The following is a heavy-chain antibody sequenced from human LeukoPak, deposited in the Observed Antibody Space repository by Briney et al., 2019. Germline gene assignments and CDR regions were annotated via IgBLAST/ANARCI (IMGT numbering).Heavy chain of an antibody. CDR2: IHHGVSP. CDR3: ARDILMVGPTHYFDY. J-gene: IGHJ4*02. CDR1: GGSINSYY. D-gene: IGHD1-26*01. Sequence: SETLSLTCTVSGGSINSYYWSWIRQPPGKGLEWIGCIHHGVSPTYNPSLKSRVTMSVDTSKNQFSLKVNSVTAADTAVYYCARDILMVGPTHYFDYWGQGTLVTVSS. V-gene: IGHV4-59*01.